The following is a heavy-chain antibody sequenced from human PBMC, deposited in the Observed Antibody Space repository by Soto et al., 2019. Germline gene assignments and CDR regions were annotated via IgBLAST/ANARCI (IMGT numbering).Heavy chain of an antibody. CDR1: GFTFEDYA. V-gene: IGHV3-9*01. CDR2: ISWNSGSI. J-gene: IGHJ4*02. D-gene: IGHD2-2*01. CDR3: AKDMRKCSSTSRHGTRYYFDN. Sequence: PGGPLRLSCAASGFTFEDYAMRWIRQAPGKGLEWVSGISWNSGSIGYADSVKGRFTISRDNAKNSLYLQMNSLRAEDTALYYCAKDMRKCSSTSRHGTRYYFDNWGQGTLVTVS.